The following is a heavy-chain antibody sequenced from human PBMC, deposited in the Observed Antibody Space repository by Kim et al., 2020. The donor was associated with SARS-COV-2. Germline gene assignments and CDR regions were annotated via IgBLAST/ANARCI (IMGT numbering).Heavy chain of an antibody. Sequence: YADSVKGRFTISRDNSKTTLYLQMNSLRAEDTAVYYCAKSGGLIAVAVDYWGQGTLVTVSS. V-gene: IGHV3-23*01. D-gene: IGHD6-19*01. CDR3: AKSGGLIAVAVDY. J-gene: IGHJ4*02.